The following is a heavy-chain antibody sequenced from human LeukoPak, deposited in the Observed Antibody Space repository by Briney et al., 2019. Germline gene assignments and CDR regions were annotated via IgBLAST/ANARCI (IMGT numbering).Heavy chain of an antibody. D-gene: IGHD2-2*01. V-gene: IGHV1-69*01. J-gene: IGHJ4*02. Sequence: ASVKVSCKASGGTFSSYAINWVRQAPGQGLEWMGGIIPIFGTTNYAQKFQDRVTITADESTSTAYMELSSLRSEDTAIYYCASRLYCSNTRCRNFPFAYWGQGTLVTVSS. CDR2: IIPIFGTT. CDR1: GGTFSSYA. CDR3: ASRLYCSNTRCRNFPFAY.